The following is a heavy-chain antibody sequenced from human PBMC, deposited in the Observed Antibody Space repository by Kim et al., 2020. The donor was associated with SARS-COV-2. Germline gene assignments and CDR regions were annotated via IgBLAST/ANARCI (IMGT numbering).Heavy chain of an antibody. CDR1: GGSISSGGYY. CDR2: IYYSGST. Sequence: SETLSLTCTVSGGSISSGGYYWSWIRQHPGKGLEWIGYIYYSGSTYYNPSPKSRVTISVDTSKNQFSLKLSSVTAADTAVYYCARVSGLILGSSRYFDYWGQGTLVTVSS. V-gene: IGHV4-31*03. J-gene: IGHJ4*02. D-gene: IGHD1-1*01. CDR3: ARVSGLILGSSRYFDY.